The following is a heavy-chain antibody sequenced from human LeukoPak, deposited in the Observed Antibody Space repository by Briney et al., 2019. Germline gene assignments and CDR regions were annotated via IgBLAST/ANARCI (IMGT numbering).Heavy chain of an antibody. V-gene: IGHV3-30*18. CDR3: AKHSSGITVAGTIQY. D-gene: IGHD6-19*01. Sequence: GGSLRPSCAASGFTFSDYFMSWIRQAPGKGLEWVALISKDGSNEYYADSVKGRFTISRDNSKNTLDLQMNSLRADDTAVYYCAKHSSGITVAGTIQYWGQGTLVTVSS. CDR1: GFTFSDYF. J-gene: IGHJ4*02. CDR2: ISKDGSNE.